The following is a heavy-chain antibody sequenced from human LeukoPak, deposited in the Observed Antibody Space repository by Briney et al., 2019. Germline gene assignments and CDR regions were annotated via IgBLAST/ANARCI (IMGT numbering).Heavy chain of an antibody. J-gene: IGHJ3*02. V-gene: IGHV4-30-4*08. CDR3: ARGVPTVVKKGDDAFDI. D-gene: IGHD4-23*01. Sequence: PSQTLSLTCTVSGGSISSGDYYWSWIRQPPGKGLEWIGYIYYSGSTYYNPSLKSRVTISVDTSKNQFSLKLSSVTAADTAVYYCARGVPTVVKKGDDAFDIWGQGTMVTVSS. CDR2: IYYSGST. CDR1: GGSISSGDYY.